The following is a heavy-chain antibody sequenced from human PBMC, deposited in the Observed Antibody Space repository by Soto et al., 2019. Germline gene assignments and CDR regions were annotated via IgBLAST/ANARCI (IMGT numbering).Heavy chain of an antibody. CDR1: GGSISSYY. J-gene: IGHJ3*02. CDR2: IYYSGST. CDR3: AREWVEYSGYDYAFDI. V-gene: IGHV4-59*01. Sequence: SETLSLTCTVSGGSISSYYWSWIRQPPGKGLEWIGYIYYSGSTNYNPSLKSRVTISVDTSKNQFSLKLSSVTAADTAVYYCAREWVEYSGYDYAFDIWGQGTMVTVSS. D-gene: IGHD5-12*01.